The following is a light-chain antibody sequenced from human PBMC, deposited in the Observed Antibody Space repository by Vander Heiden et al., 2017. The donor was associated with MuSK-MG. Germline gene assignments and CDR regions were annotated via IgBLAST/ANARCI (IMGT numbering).Light chain of an antibody. J-gene: IGKJ4*01. V-gene: IGKV3-11*01. Sequence: SQSVDTYLAWFQQTPGQAPRLLIYDASTRASGTPARFSGRGSGTDFTLTISSLEPEDFAVFYCQQRDYWPLTFGGGTKVE. CDR3: QQRDYWPLT. CDR2: DAS. CDR1: QSVDTY.